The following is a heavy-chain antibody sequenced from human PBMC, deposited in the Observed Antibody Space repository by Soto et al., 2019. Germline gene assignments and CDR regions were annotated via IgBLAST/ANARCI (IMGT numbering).Heavy chain of an antibody. Sequence: TVSGGSVSSASYYWSWIRQPPGKGLEWIGYIYYSGSTNYNPSLKSRVTISVDTSKNQFSLKLSSVTAADTAVYYCARRGRLERGIDYSYGAHVSGPATTLTLSS. V-gene: IGHV4-61*01. D-gene: IGHD1-1*01. CDR2: IYYSGST. CDR1: GGSVSSASYY. J-gene: IGHJ6*02. CDR3: ARRGRLERGIDYSYGAHV.